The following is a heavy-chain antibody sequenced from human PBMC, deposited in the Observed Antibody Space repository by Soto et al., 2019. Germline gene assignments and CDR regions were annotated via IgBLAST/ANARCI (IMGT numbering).Heavy chain of an antibody. D-gene: IGHD3-10*01. J-gene: IGHJ6*02. CDR1: VYTFLTYW. V-gene: IGHV5-51*01. Sequence: PGESLKISCKVSVYTFLTYWVGWVRQMHGQGLEWMGIINPADSDTRYSPSFQGQVTISADKSISTAYLQWSSLKASDTAIYYCARLTRARGLNSFYAMDVWGQGATVTVSS. CDR2: INPADSDT. CDR3: ARLTRARGLNSFYAMDV.